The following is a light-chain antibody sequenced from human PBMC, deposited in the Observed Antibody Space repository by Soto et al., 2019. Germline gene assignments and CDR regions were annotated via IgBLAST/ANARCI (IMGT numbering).Light chain of an antibody. CDR3: TSYTTSSTHWV. V-gene: IGLV2-14*01. CDR1: SSDVGGYNY. Sequence: QSALTQPASVSGSPGQSITISCTGTSSDVGGYNYVSWYQQHPGKAPKLMIYEVSNRPSGVSNRFAGSKSGNTASLTISGLQAEDEAEYYCTSYTTSSTHWVFGGGTKVTVL. J-gene: IGLJ3*02. CDR2: EVS.